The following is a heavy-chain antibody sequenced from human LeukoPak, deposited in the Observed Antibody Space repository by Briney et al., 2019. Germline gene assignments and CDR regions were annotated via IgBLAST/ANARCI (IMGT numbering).Heavy chain of an antibody. D-gene: IGHD3-22*01. CDR2: ISGTDGST. CDR1: GFTFSSYA. Sequence: GGSLRLSCAASGFTFSSYAMTWVRQAPGKGLEWVSVISGTDGSTYYADSVKGRFTISRDNSKNTLYLQMNSLRAEDTAVYYCAKDKRYYDSSGSPYYYYGMDVWGQGTTVTVSS. CDR3: AKDKRYYDSSGSPYYYYGMDV. J-gene: IGHJ6*02. V-gene: IGHV3-23*01.